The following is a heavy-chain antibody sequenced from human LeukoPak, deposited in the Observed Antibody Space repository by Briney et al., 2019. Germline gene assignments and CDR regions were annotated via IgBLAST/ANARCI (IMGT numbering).Heavy chain of an antibody. J-gene: IGHJ4*02. V-gene: IGHV3-53*01. CDR3: ARWRPSDC. CDR1: ELTVSSNC. D-gene: IGHD5-12*01. CDR2: IYSDSST. Sequence: GGSLRLSCAASELTVSSNCMTWVRQAPGKGLEWVSFIYSDSSTYYADSVRGRFTISRDNSKNTLYLQMNSLRAEDTAVYYCARWRPSDCWGQGTLVSVSS.